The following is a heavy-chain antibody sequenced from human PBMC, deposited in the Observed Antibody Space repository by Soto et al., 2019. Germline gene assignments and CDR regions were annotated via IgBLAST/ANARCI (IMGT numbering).Heavy chain of an antibody. Sequence: SETLSLTCTVSGGSISSYYWSWIRQPPGKGLEWIGYIYYSGSTNYNPSLKSRLTVTRDTSTSTVYMELSSLRSDDTAVYYCAREGATAAKMFDYWGQGTLVTVSS. CDR2: IYYSGST. J-gene: IGHJ4*02. D-gene: IGHD2-2*01. CDR1: GGSISSYY. CDR3: AREGATAAKMFDY. V-gene: IGHV4-59*01.